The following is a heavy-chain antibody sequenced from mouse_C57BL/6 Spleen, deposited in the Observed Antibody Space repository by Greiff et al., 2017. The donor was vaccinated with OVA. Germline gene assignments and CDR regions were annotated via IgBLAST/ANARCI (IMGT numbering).Heavy chain of an antibody. D-gene: IGHD1-1*01. Sequence: QVQLQQPGAELARPGASVKLSCKASGYTFTSYGISWVTQRTGQGLEWIGVIHPRSGNTYSNEKFKGKATLTADNSTSTAYMELRSLTSEDSAVYVCARLRDYYGSSYCDYWGQGTTLTVSS. J-gene: IGHJ2*01. V-gene: IGHV1-81*01. CDR2: IHPRSGNT. CDR1: GYTFTSYG. CDR3: ARLRDYYGSSYCDY.